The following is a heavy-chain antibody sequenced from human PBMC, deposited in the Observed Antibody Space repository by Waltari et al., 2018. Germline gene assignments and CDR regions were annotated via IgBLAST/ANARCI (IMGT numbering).Heavy chain of an antibody. CDR1: GYSISSGSS. Sequence: QVQLQESGPGLVKPSETLSPTCAVSGYSISSGSSRGCIRQPPGKGLGRIGSISHSGSTYYNPSIKSRVTISVDTSKNQFALKLSSVTAADTAVYYCARSYYDYVWGSYRPYYFDYWGQGTLVTVSS. J-gene: IGHJ4*02. CDR2: ISHSGST. CDR3: ARSYYDYVWGSYRPYYFDY. D-gene: IGHD3-16*02. V-gene: IGHV4-38-2*01.